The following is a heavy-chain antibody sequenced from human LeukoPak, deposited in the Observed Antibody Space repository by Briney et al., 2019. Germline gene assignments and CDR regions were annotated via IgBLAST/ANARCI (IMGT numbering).Heavy chain of an antibody. CDR3: LNSGSNYEAVS. CDR2: IHHTGKT. V-gene: IGHV4-38-2*02. D-gene: IGHD5-18*01. Sequence: NSSETLSLTCTVSGSSIRTYTHWGWIRQPPGKGLEWIGSIHHTGKTYYNPSLESRVTISVDTSKNQFSLKLSSVSAADTAFYFCLNSGSNYEAVSWGQGTLVTVSS. CDR1: GSSIRTYTH. J-gene: IGHJ5*02.